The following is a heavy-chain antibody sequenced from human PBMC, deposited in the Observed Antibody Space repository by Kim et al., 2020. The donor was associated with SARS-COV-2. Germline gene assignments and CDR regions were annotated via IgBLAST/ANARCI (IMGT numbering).Heavy chain of an antibody. CDR2: IYYSGST. CDR3: ARSRRDGSALGFDY. J-gene: IGHJ4*02. D-gene: IGHD5-12*01. V-gene: IGHV4-59*08. CDR1: GGSISSYY. Sequence: SETLSLTCTVSGGSISSYYWSWIRQPPGKGLEWIGYIYYSGSTNYNPSLKSRVTISVDTSKNQFSLKLSSVTAADTAVYYCARSRRDGSALGFDYWGQGTLVTVSS.